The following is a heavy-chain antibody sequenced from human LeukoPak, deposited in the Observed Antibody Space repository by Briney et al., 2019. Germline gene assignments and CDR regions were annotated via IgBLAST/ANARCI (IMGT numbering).Heavy chain of an antibody. CDR3: ARGLDHNIAARPPRGWFDP. V-gene: IGHV4-34*01. J-gene: IGHJ5*02. Sequence: SETLSLTCAVYGVSFSGYYWSWIRQPPGKGLEWIGEINHSGSTNYNPSLKSRVTISVDTSKNQFSLKLSSVTAADTAVYYCARGLDHNIAARPPRGWFDPWGQGTLVTVSS. D-gene: IGHD6-6*01. CDR2: INHSGST. CDR1: GVSFSGYY.